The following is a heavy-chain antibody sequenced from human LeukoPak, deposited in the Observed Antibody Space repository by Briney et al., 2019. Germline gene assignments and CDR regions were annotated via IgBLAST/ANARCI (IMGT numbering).Heavy chain of an antibody. D-gene: IGHD6-13*01. J-gene: IGHJ4*02. CDR3: ARHAGGISATGTRPFDY. CDR2: IYYSGST. CDR1: GASFSSSTYY. Sequence: SETLSLTCTDSGASFSSSTYYWGWIRQPPGKGLEWIGSIYYSGSTYYNPSLKSRVTMSVDTSKNQFSLKLSSVTAADTAVYYCARHAGGISATGTRPFDYWGQGTLVTVSS. V-gene: IGHV4-39*01.